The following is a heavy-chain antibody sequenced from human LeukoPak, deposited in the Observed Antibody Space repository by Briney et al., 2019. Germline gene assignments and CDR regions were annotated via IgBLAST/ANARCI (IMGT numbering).Heavy chain of an antibody. CDR2: IWYDGSNK. CDR3: ARFDYGGNLGFDY. V-gene: IGHV3-33*01. Sequence: PGGSLRLSCAASGFTFSSYGMHWVRQAPGKGLEWVAVIWYDGSNKYYADSVKGRFTISRDNSKNTLYLQMNSLRAEDTAVYYCARFDYGGNLGFDYWGQGTLVTVPS. CDR1: GFTFSSYG. J-gene: IGHJ4*02. D-gene: IGHD4-23*01.